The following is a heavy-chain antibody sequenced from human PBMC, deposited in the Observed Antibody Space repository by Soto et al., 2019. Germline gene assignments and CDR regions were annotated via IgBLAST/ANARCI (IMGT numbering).Heavy chain of an antibody. J-gene: IGHJ6*02. Sequence: QVQLVQSGAEVKKPGSSVKVSCKASGGTFSSYTISWVRQAPGQGLEWMGRIIPILGIANYAQKFQGSVTITADKSKSTAYMELSSLRSEDTAVYYCARDDCAGMDVWGRGSTVTACS. CDR3: ARDDCAGMDV. CDR2: IIPILGIA. CDR1: GGTFSSYT. D-gene: IGHD2-21*02. V-gene: IGHV1-69*08.